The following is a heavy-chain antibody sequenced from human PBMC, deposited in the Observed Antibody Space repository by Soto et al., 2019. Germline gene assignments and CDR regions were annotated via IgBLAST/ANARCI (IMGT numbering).Heavy chain of an antibody. Sequence: PSETLSLTCTVSGGSISSGDYYWSWIRQTPGKGLEWIGYIYYSGSTYYNKSLKDRVTISVDTSKNQFSLKLSSVTAADTAVYYCARVPDRWGQGTLVTSPQ. J-gene: IGHJ5*02. CDR3: ARVPDR. D-gene: IGHD2-2*01. CDR1: GGSISSGDYY. CDR2: IYYSGST. V-gene: IGHV4-30-4*01.